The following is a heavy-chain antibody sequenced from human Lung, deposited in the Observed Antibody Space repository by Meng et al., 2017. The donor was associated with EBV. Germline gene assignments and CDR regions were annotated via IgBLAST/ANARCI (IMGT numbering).Heavy chain of an antibody. D-gene: IGHD1-26*01. CDR1: GYTFTRHG. J-gene: IGHJ4*02. CDR2: INAYNGDT. Sequence: QVQLVQSGAEVKKPGASVKVSCKTSGYTFTRHGITWVRQAPGQGLEWMGWINAYNGDTNYAQTLQGRVTMTTDTSTSTAYMELRSLRSDDTAVYYCARVEVGITSGDYWDQGTLVTVAS. V-gene: IGHV1-18*01. CDR3: ARVEVGITSGDY.